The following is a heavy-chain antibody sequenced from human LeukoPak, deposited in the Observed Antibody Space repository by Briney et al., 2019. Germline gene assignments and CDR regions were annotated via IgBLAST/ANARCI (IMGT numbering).Heavy chain of an antibody. CDR2: IHTSGST. CDR3: ARDPCSSGRCYWFDP. V-gene: IGHV4-4*07. Sequence: PSETLFLTCTVSGGSISSHYWSWIRQPAGKGLEYIGHIHTSGSTNYNPSLKSRVTMSVDTSKKQFSLKLSSVTAADTAVYYCARDPCSSGRCYWFDPWGQGTLVTVSS. CDR1: GGSISSHY. D-gene: IGHD2-15*01. J-gene: IGHJ5*02.